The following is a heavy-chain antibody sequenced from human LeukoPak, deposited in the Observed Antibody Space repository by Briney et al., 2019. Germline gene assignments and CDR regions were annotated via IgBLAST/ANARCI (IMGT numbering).Heavy chain of an antibody. CDR3: ARGSYFDY. V-gene: IGHV3-53*01. J-gene: IGHJ4*02. CDR2: IYSSDT. Sequence: PGGSLRLSCAASGFTFSNYEMNWVRQAPGKGLEWVSVIYSSDTYYADSVKGRFTISRDNSKNTLYLQMNSLRVEDTAVYYCARGSYFDYWGQGTLVTVSS. CDR1: GFTFSNYE.